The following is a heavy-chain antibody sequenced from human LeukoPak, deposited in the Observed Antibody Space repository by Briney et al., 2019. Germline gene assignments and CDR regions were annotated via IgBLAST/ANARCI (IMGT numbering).Heavy chain of an antibody. CDR3: ARGRSRDFWSGYYTPKQFYFDY. V-gene: IGHV4-34*01. CDR1: GGSSSGYY. CDR2: INHSGST. Sequence: SETLSLTCAVYGGSSSGYYWSWIRQPPGKGLEWIGEINHSGSTNYNPSLKSRVTISVDTSKNQFSLKLSSVTAADTAVYYCARGRSRDFWSGYYTPKQFYFDYWGQRTLVTVSS. J-gene: IGHJ4*02. D-gene: IGHD3-3*01.